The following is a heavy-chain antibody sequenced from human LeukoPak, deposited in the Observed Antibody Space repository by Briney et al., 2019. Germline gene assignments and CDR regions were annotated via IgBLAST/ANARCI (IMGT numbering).Heavy chain of an antibody. CDR3: ARGDYDSSGFDY. CDR2: INPNSGDT. V-gene: IGHV1-2*02. J-gene: IGHJ4*02. CDR1: GYTFTAYY. Sequence: ASVKVSCKASGYTFTAYYMHWLRQAPGQGLEWMGWINPNSGDTNYAQKFQGRVTMTRDTSISTAYMELSRLRSDDTAVYYCARGDYDSSGFDYWGQGTLVTVSS. D-gene: IGHD3-22*01.